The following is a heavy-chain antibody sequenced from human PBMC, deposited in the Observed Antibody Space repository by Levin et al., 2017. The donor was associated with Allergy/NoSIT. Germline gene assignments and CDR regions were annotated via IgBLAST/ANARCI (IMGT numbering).Heavy chain of an antibody. CDR3: ARDSEYASSDC. CDR1: GFTFSSYW. J-gene: IGHJ4*02. Sequence: LGESLKISCAASGFTFSSYWMTWVRQAPGKGPEWVADIKHDGSVQNYVDSVKGRFTISRDNAKNSLYLQMNSLRADDTAVYYCARDSEYASSDCWGQGTLVTVSS. V-gene: IGHV3-7*01. D-gene: IGHD6-13*01. CDR2: IKHDGSVQ.